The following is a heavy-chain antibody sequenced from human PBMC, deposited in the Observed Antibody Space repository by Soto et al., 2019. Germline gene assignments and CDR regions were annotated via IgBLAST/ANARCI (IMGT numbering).Heavy chain of an antibody. Sequence: QVQLVESGGGVVQPGRSLRLSCAASGFTFSSYAMHWVRQAPGKGLEWVAVISYDGSNKYYADSVKGRFTISRDNSKNTLYLQMNSLRAEDTAVYYCARDLEVAVAGAWGQGTRVTVSS. D-gene: IGHD6-19*01. CDR3: ARDLEVAVAGA. V-gene: IGHV3-30-3*01. CDR1: GFTFSSYA. J-gene: IGHJ5*02. CDR2: ISYDGSNK.